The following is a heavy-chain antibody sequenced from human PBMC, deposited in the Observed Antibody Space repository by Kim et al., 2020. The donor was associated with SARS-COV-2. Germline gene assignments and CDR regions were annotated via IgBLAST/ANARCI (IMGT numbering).Heavy chain of an antibody. Sequence: ASVKVSCKASGYTFTSYDINWVRQATGQGLEWMGWMNPNSGNTGYAQKFQGRVTMTRNTSISTAYMELSSLRSEDTAVYYCARGLLLTMIVVVITTYYYYGMDVWGQGTTVTVSS. V-gene: IGHV1-8*02. CDR1: GYTFTSYD. CDR3: ARGLLLTMIVVVITTYYYYGMDV. D-gene: IGHD3-22*01. J-gene: IGHJ6*02. CDR2: MNPNSGNT.